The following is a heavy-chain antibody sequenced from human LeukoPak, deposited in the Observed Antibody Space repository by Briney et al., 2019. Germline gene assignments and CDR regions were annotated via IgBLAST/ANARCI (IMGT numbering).Heavy chain of an antibody. Sequence: ASVKVSCKASGYTFTGYYMHWVRQAPGQGLEWMGWINPNSGGTNYAQKLQGRVTMTTDTSTNTAYMELRSLRSDDTAVYYCARDHVHRLLWFGETQTNWFDPWGQGTLVTVSS. CDR1: GYTFTGYY. D-gene: IGHD3-10*01. CDR2: INPNSGGT. J-gene: IGHJ5*02. V-gene: IGHV1-2*02. CDR3: ARDHVHRLLWFGETQTNWFDP.